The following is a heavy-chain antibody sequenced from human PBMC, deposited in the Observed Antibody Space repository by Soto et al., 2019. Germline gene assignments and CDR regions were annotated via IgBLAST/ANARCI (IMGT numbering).Heavy chain of an antibody. CDR3: ARDGDSSGSGYYYYGMDV. V-gene: IGHV1-69*13. CDR1: GGTFGSYA. J-gene: IGHJ6*02. D-gene: IGHD3-22*01. CDR2: IIPIFGTA. Sequence: SVKVSCKASGGTFGSYAISWVRQAPGQGLEWMGGIIPIFGTANYAQKFQGRVTITADESTSTAYMELSSLRSEDTAVYHCARDGDSSGSGYYYYGMDVWGQGTTVTVSS.